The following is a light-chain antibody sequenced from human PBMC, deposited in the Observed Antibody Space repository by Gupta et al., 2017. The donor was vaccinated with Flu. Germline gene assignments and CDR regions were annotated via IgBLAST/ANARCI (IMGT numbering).Light chain of an antibody. CDR3: MQSIDRYS. Sequence: SVTPGQPASISCRSSHSLVYSDGQTYLFWYRQRPGQPPQLLISEVSKPVTGVPERFRGSGSGTDFTLTISRVEAEDVGVYYCMQSIDRYSFGQGTRLEIK. J-gene: IGKJ2*01. CDR2: EVS. V-gene: IGKV2D-29*01. CDR1: HSLVYSDGQTY.